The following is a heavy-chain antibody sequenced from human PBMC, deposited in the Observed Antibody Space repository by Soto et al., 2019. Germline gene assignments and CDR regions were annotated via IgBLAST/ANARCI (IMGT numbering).Heavy chain of an antibody. D-gene: IGHD1-26*01. CDR2: ISAYNGNT. Sequence: QDQLVQSGVEVKKPGASVKVSCKASGYSFTNYGITWVRQAPGQGFEWMGWISAYNGNTNYAQKFQGRVTLTTDASTSTAYLELRSLRSDDTAVYYCARDRGVAPPVAGNTHYDYYMDVWGTGPTVTVSS. CDR3: ARDRGVAPPVAGNTHYDYYMDV. V-gene: IGHV1-18*01. J-gene: IGHJ6*03. CDR1: GYSFTNYG.